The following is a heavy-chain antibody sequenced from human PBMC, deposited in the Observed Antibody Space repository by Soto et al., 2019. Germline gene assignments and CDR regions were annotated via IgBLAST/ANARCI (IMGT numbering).Heavy chain of an antibody. D-gene: IGHD3-10*01. CDR2: ISNDGRKT. CDR1: GFTFSSYA. Sequence: GGSLRLSCSASGFTFSSYAMHWVRQAPGKGLEYVSAISNDGRKTYYADSVKGRFTISRDNSKNTLYLQMSSLRAEDTAIYYCVKVGGKINYFDYWGQGALVTVSS. V-gene: IGHV3-64D*06. J-gene: IGHJ4*02. CDR3: VKVGGKINYFDY.